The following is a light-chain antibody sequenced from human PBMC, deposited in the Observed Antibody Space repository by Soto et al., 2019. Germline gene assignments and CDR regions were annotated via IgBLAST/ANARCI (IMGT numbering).Light chain of an antibody. CDR1: SSDVGSYNL. J-gene: IGLJ1*01. Sequence: QSALTQPASVSGSPGQSITISCTGTSSDVGSYNLVSWYQQHPGKAPKLMIYEGSKRPSGVSNHFSGSKSGNTASLTISGLQAEDEADYYCCSYAGSSTPYVFGTGTKVTVL. CDR3: CSYAGSSTPYV. CDR2: EGS. V-gene: IGLV2-23*01.